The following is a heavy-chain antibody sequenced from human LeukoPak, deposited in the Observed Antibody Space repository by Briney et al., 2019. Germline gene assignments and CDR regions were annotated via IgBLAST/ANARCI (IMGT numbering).Heavy chain of an antibody. D-gene: IGHD1-1*01. CDR2: IDSSGDST. J-gene: IGHJ4*02. Sequence: GGSLRLSCAASGFTFSTYAMTWVRHTPRKGLEWVSGIDSSGDSTYYADSVKGRFTISRDNSKNTLYLQMNSLRAEDTAVYYCARGPGVWNDVSPFDYWGQGTLVSVSS. CDR1: GFTFSTYA. CDR3: ARGPGVWNDVSPFDY. V-gene: IGHV3-23*01.